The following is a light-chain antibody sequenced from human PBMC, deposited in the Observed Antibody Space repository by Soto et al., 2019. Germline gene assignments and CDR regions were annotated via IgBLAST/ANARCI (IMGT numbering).Light chain of an antibody. J-gene: IGKJ4*01. CDR3: QQYDNFQLT. V-gene: IGKV1-33*01. Sequence: EIQMTQSPSSLSASVGDRVTITCQASQDISNYLNWYQQKPGKAPNLLIYDASNLQTGVPSRFSGRGSGTDFTFTISNLQPDDSATYYSQQYDNFQLTFGGGTKVEIK. CDR1: QDISNY. CDR2: DAS.